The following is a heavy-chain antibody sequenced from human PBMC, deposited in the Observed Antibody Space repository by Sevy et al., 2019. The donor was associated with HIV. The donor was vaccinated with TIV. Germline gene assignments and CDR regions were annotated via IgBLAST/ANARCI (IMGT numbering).Heavy chain of an antibody. CDR3: AREGNYGDSGDAFDI. CDR2: ISYDESIE. D-gene: IGHD4-17*01. CDR1: GFAFSSYT. J-gene: IGHJ3*02. V-gene: IGHV3-30*14. Sequence: GGSPRLSCAASGFAFSSYTVHWVRQAPDKGLEWVALISYDESIEYYADSVRGRFTISRDTSESTLYLQMSSLRAEDTAVYYCAREGNYGDSGDAFDIWSQGTLVTVSS.